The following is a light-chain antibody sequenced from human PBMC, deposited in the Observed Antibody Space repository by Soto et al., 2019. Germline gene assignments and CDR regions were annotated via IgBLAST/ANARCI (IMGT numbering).Light chain of an antibody. CDR3: ISYTVSRSYV. CDR2: SVS. Sequence: QSALTQPASVSGSPGQSITISCRGTSSDIGTYDHVAWFQQFPGKTPKLMIYSVSNRPSGVSYRFSGSKSGNTASLTISGLQAEDEADYYCISYTVSRSYVFGTGTKLTVL. CDR1: SSDIGTYDH. J-gene: IGLJ1*01. V-gene: IGLV2-14*01.